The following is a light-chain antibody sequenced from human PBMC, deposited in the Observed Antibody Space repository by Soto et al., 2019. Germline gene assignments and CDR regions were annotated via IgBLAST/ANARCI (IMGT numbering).Light chain of an antibody. CDR2: AAS. CDR3: HKYNSAPLT. Sequence: DIQMTQSPSSLSASLGDRVTITCRASQGIGVYLAWFQQKPGKVPKLLIYAASAVQSGVPSRFSGSGSGTDFTLTISRLQPEDFAAYYYHKYNSAPLTFGGGTKVEIK. J-gene: IGKJ4*01. V-gene: IGKV1-27*01. CDR1: QGIGVY.